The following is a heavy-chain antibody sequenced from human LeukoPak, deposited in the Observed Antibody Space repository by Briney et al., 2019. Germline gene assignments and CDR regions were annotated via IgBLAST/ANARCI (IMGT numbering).Heavy chain of an antibody. Sequence: GGSLRLSCAASGFTFSSYFWMHWVRQGPGKGLVWVSRIKSDGSSSTYADSVKGRFTISRDNAKNSLYLQMNTLRAEDTAVYYCVRDLDLGGYSSFEYWGQGTLVTVSS. CDR3: VRDLDLGGYSSFEY. CDR1: GFTFSSYFW. V-gene: IGHV3-74*01. D-gene: IGHD4-23*01. CDR2: IKSDGSSS. J-gene: IGHJ4*02.